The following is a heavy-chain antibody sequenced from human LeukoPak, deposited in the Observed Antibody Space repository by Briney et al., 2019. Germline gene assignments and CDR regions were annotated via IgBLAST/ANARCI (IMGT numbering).Heavy chain of an antibody. D-gene: IGHD3-10*01. V-gene: IGHV3-33*01. Sequence: PGGSLRLSCAASGFTFSSYGMHWVRQAPGKGLEWVAVIWYDGSNKYYADSVKGRFTISRDNSKNTLYLQMNSLRAEDTAVYYCARARHDYYGSGSYIPWFDPWGQGTLVTVSS. J-gene: IGHJ5*02. CDR1: GFTFSSYG. CDR2: IWYDGSNK. CDR3: ARARHDYYGSGSYIPWFDP.